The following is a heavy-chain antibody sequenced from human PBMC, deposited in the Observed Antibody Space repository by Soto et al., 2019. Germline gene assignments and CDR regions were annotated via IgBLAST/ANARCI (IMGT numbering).Heavy chain of an antibody. V-gene: IGHV2-5*05. CDR1: GFSLTTSGVG. CDR2: IYWDDDK. D-gene: IGHD1-26*01. Sequence: QITLKESGPTLVKPTQTLTLTCTFSGFSLTTSGVGVGWIRQPPGKALEWLAFIYWDDDKRYGPSLKTRLTILKDTSKNQVVLTMTNVDPVDTATYYCTHRRLGSPSGAMDVWGQGTTVTVSS. J-gene: IGHJ6*02. CDR3: THRRLGSPSGAMDV.